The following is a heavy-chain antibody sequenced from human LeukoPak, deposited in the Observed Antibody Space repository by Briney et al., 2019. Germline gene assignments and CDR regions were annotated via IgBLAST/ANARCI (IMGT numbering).Heavy chain of an antibody. CDR2: INPSGGST. D-gene: IGHD2-2*02. J-gene: IGHJ5*02. Sequence: ASVKVSCKASGYTFTSYYIHWVRQAPGQGLEWMGIINPSGGSTSYAQKFQGRVTMTRDMSTSTVYMELSSLRSEDTAVYYCARGRGDIVVVPAAIRGINWFDPWGQGTLVTVSS. V-gene: IGHV1-46*01. CDR3: ARGRGDIVVVPAAIRGINWFDP. CDR1: GYTFTSYY.